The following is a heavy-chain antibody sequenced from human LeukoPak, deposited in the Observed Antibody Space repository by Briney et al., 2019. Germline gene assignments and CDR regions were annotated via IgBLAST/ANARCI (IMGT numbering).Heavy chain of an antibody. Sequence: GGSLRLSCAASGFTVSSNYMSWVRQAPGKGLEWVSVIYSGGSTYYADSVKGRFTISRDNSKNTLYLQMNSLRAEDTAVYYCARGLFAVVTAIPPLDYWGQGTLVTVSS. V-gene: IGHV3-66*01. D-gene: IGHD2-21*02. J-gene: IGHJ4*02. CDR2: IYSGGST. CDR1: GFTVSSNY. CDR3: ARGLFAVVTAIPPLDY.